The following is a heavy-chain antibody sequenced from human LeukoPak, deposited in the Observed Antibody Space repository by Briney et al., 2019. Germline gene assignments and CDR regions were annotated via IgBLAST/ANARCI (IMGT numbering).Heavy chain of an antibody. CDR2: IYASGGT. D-gene: IGHD2-2*01. V-gene: IGHV4-4*07. CDR1: GGSISSYY. Sequence: SETLSLTCTVSGGSISSYYWSWLRQPAGKGLEWIGRIYASGGTNYNPSLKSRLTISVDKSKNQFSLRLSSVTAADTAVYYCARSVGYCSSASCYVNWFDPWGQGTLVTVSS. CDR3: ARSVGYCSSASCYVNWFDP. J-gene: IGHJ5*02.